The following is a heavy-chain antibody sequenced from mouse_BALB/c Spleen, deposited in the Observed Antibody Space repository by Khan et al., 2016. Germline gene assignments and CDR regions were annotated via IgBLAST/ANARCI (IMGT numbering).Heavy chain of an antibody. J-gene: IGHJ4*01. D-gene: IGHD2-1*01. CDR1: GFSLSTSGMG. CDR3: ARMGGNYHYYYAMDY. CDR2: IWWDDDK. Sequence: QVTLKESGPGILQPSQTLSLTCSFSGFSLSTSGMGVGWIRQPSGKGLEWLAHIWWDDDKRYNPALKSRLTIPKDTSSNQVFLKIASVDTADTATYYCARMGGNYHYYYAMDYWGQGTSVTVSS. V-gene: IGHV8-8*01.